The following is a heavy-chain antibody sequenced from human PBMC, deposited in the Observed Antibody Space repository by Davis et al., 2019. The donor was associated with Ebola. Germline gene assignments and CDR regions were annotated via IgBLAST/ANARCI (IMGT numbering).Heavy chain of an antibody. V-gene: IGHV5-51*01. CDR3: ARSIVGGKSGRWFDP. CDR1: GYRFTNYW. Sequence: KVSCKGSGYRFTNYWIGWVRQMPGKGLEWLGIIYPGDSDTRYSPSFQGQVTISADKSTTTAYLQWSSLKASDTAMYYCARSIVGGKSGRWFDPWGQGTLVTVSS. CDR2: IYPGDSDT. D-gene: IGHD4-23*01. J-gene: IGHJ5*02.